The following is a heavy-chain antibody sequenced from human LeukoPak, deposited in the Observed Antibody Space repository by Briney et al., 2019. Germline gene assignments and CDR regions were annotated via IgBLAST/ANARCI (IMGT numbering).Heavy chain of an antibody. J-gene: IGHJ4*02. CDR2: IIPILGIA. V-gene: IGHV1-69*04. CDR1: GGTFSSYA. D-gene: IGHD5-12*01. Sequence: SVKVSCKASGGTFSSYAISWVRQAPGQGLEWMGRIIPILGIANYAQKFQGRVTITADKSTSTAYMELSSLRSEDTAVYYCARSLHSGYGDYWGQGTLVTVSS. CDR3: ARSLHSGYGDY.